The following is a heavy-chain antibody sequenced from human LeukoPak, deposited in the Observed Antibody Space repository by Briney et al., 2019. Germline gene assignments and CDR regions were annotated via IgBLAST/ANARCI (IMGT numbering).Heavy chain of an antibody. CDR3: ATPILCSSTSCKGY. Sequence: ASMKVSCKASGYTFTGYYMHWVRQAPGQGLEWMGWINPNSGGTNYAQKFQGRVTMTRDTSISTAYMELSRLRSDDTAVYYCATPILCSSTSCKGYWGQGTLVTVSS. J-gene: IGHJ4*02. V-gene: IGHV1-2*02. CDR2: INPNSGGT. CDR1: GYTFTGYY. D-gene: IGHD2-2*01.